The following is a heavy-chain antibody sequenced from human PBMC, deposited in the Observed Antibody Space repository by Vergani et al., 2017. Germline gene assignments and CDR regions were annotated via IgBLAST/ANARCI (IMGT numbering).Heavy chain of an antibody. V-gene: IGHV5-51*01. Sequence: EVQLEQSGAAVKKPGESLKISCKGSGYSFTSYWIGWVRQMPGKGLEWMGIIYPGDSDTRYSPSFQGQVTISADKSISTAYLQWSSLKASDTAMYYCARRYYDILTGYYRFDYWGQGTLVTVSS. CDR1: GYSFTSYW. J-gene: IGHJ4*02. CDR2: IYPGDSDT. CDR3: ARRYYDILTGYYRFDY. D-gene: IGHD3-9*01.